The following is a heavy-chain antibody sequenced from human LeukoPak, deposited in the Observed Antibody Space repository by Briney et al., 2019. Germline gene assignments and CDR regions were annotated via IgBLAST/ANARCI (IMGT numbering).Heavy chain of an antibody. CDR2: ISYSGGT. CDR3: ARRTRSFSYTYGDAYYYYMDV. CDR1: GGSGSSDS. D-gene: IGHD5-18*01. V-gene: IGHV4-59*02. Sequence: SETLSLPCTVSGGSGSSDSWSWIRQPPGQGLEWIGYISYSGGTSYNPSLKSRVTISVDPSRSQLSLKLRSVTAADTAVYYCARRTRSFSYTYGDAYYYYMDVWGKGTTVIVS. J-gene: IGHJ6*03.